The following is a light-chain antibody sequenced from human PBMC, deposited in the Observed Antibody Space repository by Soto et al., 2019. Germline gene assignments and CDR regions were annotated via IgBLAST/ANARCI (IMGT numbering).Light chain of an antibody. J-gene: IGLJ1*01. CDR1: STDVGGYDF. CDR2: EVS. Sequence: QSALAQPASVSGSPGQSISISCTGNSTDVGGYDFVSWYKHQPGTAPKLLISEVSKRPSGVSDRFSGSKSGDTASLTISGLQAEDEADYYCSSYRSGTTVVFGSGTKVTLL. V-gene: IGLV2-14*01. CDR3: SSYRSGTTVV.